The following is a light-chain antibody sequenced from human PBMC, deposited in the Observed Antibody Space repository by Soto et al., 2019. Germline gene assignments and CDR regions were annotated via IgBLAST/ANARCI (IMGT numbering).Light chain of an antibody. CDR1: QSVSSY. Sequence: EIAMTQSPVTLSVSPGERTTLSCRASQSVSSYLAWYQQKPGQAPRLLIYGASTRATGIPARFSGSGSGTEFTLTISSLQSADFAVYYCQQYNKWPYTFGQGTKLEIK. V-gene: IGKV3-15*01. CDR2: GAS. J-gene: IGKJ2*01. CDR3: QQYNKWPYT.